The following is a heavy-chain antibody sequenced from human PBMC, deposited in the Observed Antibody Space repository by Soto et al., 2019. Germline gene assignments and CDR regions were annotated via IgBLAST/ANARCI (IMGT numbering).Heavy chain of an antibody. Sequence: GASVKVSCKASGYTFTIYGIIWVRQAPGQGLEWMGWINAGNGNTKYSQKFQGRVTMTTDTSTSTAYMELRSLRSDDTAVYYCARGPFRLGSSSWFDPWGQGTLVTVSS. D-gene: IGHD2-2*03. CDR1: GYTFTIYG. J-gene: IGHJ5*02. V-gene: IGHV1-18*01. CDR2: INAGNGNT. CDR3: ARGPFRLGSSSWFDP.